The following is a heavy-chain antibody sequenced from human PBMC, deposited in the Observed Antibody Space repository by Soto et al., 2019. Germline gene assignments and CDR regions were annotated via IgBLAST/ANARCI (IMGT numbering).Heavy chain of an antibody. V-gene: IGHV4-4*02. Sequence: QVQLQESGPGLVKPSGTLSLTCAVSSGSISSSNWWSWVRQPPGKVLEWIGEIYHSGSTNYHPSLNSRVTKSVDKSKNQFSLKMSSVTAADTAVYYCARGNPVLYDFWSGYSSYDYYYYMDVWGKGTTVTVSS. D-gene: IGHD3-3*01. J-gene: IGHJ6*03. CDR3: ARGNPVLYDFWSGYSSYDYYYYMDV. CDR1: SGSISSSNW. CDR2: IYHSGST.